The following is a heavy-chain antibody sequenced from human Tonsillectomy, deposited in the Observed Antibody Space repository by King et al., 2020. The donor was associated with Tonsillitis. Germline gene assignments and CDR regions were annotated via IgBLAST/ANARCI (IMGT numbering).Heavy chain of an antibody. V-gene: IGHV4-38-2*02. CDR1: GYSISSGYY. Sequence: QLQESGPGLVKPSETLSLTCTVSGYSISSGYYWGWIRQPPGKGLEWIGSIYHSGSTYYNPSLKSRVTISVDTSKNQFSLKMSSVTAADTAVYYCARDSRVQLWLPFEYWGQGTLVTVSS. D-gene: IGHD5-18*01. CDR2: IYHSGST. J-gene: IGHJ4*02. CDR3: ARDSRVQLWLPFEY.